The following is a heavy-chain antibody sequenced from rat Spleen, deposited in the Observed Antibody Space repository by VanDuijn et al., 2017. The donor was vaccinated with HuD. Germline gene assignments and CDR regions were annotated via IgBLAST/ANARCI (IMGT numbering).Heavy chain of an antibody. CDR3: TTYSDYATSPFAS. V-gene: IGHV5S14*01. Sequence: EVQLVESGGALVQPGRSLKLSCAASGFTFRNYGMAWVRQTLTRGLEWVAFINIGGGDTYYRDSVKGRFTISRDNAKNTQYLQMDSLRSEDTATYYCTTYSDYATSPFASWGRGALVTVSS. CDR2: INIGGGDT. CDR1: GFTFRNYG. D-gene: IGHD1-6*01. J-gene: IGHJ3*01.